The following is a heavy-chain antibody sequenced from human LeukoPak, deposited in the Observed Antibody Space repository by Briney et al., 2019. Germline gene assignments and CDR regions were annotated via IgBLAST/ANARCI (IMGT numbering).Heavy chain of an antibody. CDR2: IHPSTGNP. J-gene: IGHJ4*02. CDR3: ARALDSLGGLSLPDY. Sequence: GASVKVSCTASGYSFTNYAMNWVRQAPGQGLEFMGWIHPSTGNPAYAQGFSERFVFSLDTSVTTTYLQISDLKAEDTALYFCARALDSLGGLSLPDYWGQGTLVTVSS. D-gene: IGHD3-16*02. CDR1: GYSFTNYA. V-gene: IGHV7-4-1*02.